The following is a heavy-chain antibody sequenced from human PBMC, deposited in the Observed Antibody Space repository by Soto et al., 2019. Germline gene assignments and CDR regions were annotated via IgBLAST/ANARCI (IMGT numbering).Heavy chain of an antibody. CDR1: GFTFSSYG. CDR3: ARGPNSPFGYFDY. J-gene: IGHJ4*02. V-gene: IGHV3-33*01. D-gene: IGHD7-27*01. CDR2: IWYDGSNK. Sequence: GGSLRLSCAASGFTFSSYGMHWVRQAPGKGLEWVAVIWYDGSNKYYADSVKGRFTISRDNSKNTLYLQMNSLRAEDTAVYYCARGPNSPFGYFDYWGQGTLVTVSS.